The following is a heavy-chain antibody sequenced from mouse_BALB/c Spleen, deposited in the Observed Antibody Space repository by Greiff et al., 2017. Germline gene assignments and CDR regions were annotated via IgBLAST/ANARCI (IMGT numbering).Heavy chain of an antibody. CDR3: ARSGGYDGYYFDY. V-gene: IGHV5-17*02. J-gene: IGHJ2*01. CDR1: GFTFSSFG. Sequence: EVNVVESGGGLVQPGGSRKLSCAASGFTFSSFGMHWVRQAPEKGLEWVAYISSGSSTIYYADTVKGRFTISRDNPKNTLFLQMTSLRSEDTAMYYCARSGGYDGYYFDYWGQGTTLTVSS. CDR2: ISSGSSTI. D-gene: IGHD2-2*01.